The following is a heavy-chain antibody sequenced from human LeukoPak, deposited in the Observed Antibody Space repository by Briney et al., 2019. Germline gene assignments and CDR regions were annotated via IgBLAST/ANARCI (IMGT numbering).Heavy chain of an antibody. Sequence: GGSLRLSCAASGFTFSDYYMSWIRQAPGKGLEWVSYISSSGTTIYYADSVKGRFTISRDNAKNSLYLQMNSLRAEDTAVYYCARASIAAAEPDYWGQGTLVTVSS. CDR3: ARASIAAAEPDY. D-gene: IGHD6-13*01. CDR2: ISSSGTTI. CDR1: GFTFSDYY. V-gene: IGHV3-11*04. J-gene: IGHJ4*02.